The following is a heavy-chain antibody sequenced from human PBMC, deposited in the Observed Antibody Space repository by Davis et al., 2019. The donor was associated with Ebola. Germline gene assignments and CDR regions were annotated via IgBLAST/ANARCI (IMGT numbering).Heavy chain of an antibody. CDR3: ARTTKTNIEASGLGFNSFDS. J-gene: IGHJ5*01. D-gene: IGHD4-17*01. Sequence: MPSETLSLTCAVYGESFTGHLWSWIRQPPGTGLEWLGAISQGGVTNYSPSLMSRVTMSVDSSKNQFSLKLHSVTAADTAVYYCARTTKTNIEASGLGFNSFDSWGQGALVSVSS. CDR2: ISQGGVT. V-gene: IGHV4-34*01. CDR1: GESFTGHL.